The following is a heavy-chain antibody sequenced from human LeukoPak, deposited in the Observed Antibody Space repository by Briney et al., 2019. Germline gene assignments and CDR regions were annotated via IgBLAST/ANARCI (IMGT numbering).Heavy chain of an antibody. CDR2: IRSKANSYAT. CDR3: TYPQSSGYYYFDY. V-gene: IGHV3-73*01. Sequence: GGSLRLSCAASGFIFSGSAMHWVRQASGKGLEWVGRIRSKANSYATAYAASVKGRFTISRDDSKNTAYLQMNSLKTEDTAVYYCTYPQSSGYYYFDYWGQGTLVTVSS. D-gene: IGHD3-22*01. CDR1: GFIFSGSA. J-gene: IGHJ4*02.